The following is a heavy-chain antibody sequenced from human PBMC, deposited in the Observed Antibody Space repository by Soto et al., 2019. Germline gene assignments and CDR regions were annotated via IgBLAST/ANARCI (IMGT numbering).Heavy chain of an antibody. Sequence: QVQLVESGGGVVQPGRSLRLSCAASGFTFSSYGMHWVRQAPGKGLEWVAVISYDGSNKYYADFVKGRFTISRDNSKNTLYLQMNSLRAEDTAVYYCAKVGDSFDYWGQGTLVTVSS. CDR3: AKVGDSFDY. CDR2: ISYDGSNK. V-gene: IGHV3-30*18. J-gene: IGHJ4*02. CDR1: GFTFSSYG.